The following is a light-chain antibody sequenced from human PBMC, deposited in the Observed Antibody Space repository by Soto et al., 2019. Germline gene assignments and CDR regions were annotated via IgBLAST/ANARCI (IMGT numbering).Light chain of an antibody. CDR1: KSVSSY. J-gene: IGKJ4*01. CDR3: QQRSNWPLT. Sequence: EIVLTQSPATLSLSPGERATLSCRASKSVSSYLAWYQQKAGQAPRLLIYETSNRAIGVPARFSGSGSGTDFTLTISSLEPEDFAIYYCQQRSNWPLTFGGGTKVEIK. CDR2: ETS. V-gene: IGKV3-11*01.